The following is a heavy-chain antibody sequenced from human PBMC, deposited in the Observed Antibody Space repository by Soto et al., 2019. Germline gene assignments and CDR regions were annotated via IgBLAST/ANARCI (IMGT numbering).Heavy chain of an antibody. V-gene: IGHV5-51*01. J-gene: IGHJ5*02. CDR2: IYPGDSDT. D-gene: IGHD6-13*01. Sequence: ESLKVSCEGCGYRFASYWIVWVRQMPGKGLELMGIIYPGDSDTRYSPSFQGQVTISADKSISTAYLQWSSLKASDNAMYYCARHRSPLGIAAAGTFGGWFDPWGQGTLVTVSS. CDR1: GYRFASYW. CDR3: ARHRSPLGIAAAGTFGGWFDP.